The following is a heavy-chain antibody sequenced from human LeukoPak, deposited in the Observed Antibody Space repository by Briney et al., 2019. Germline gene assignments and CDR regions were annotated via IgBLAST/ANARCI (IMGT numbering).Heavy chain of an antibody. Sequence: SETLSLTCTVSGGSISSSSYYWGWIRQPPGKGLEWIGSIYYSGSTYYNPSLKSRVTISVDTSKNQFSLKPSSVTAADTAVYYCARQTLTVDTAMDFDPWGQGTLVTVSS. CDR3: ARQTLTVDTAMDFDP. D-gene: IGHD5-18*01. CDR2: IYYSGST. V-gene: IGHV4-39*01. J-gene: IGHJ5*02. CDR1: GGSISSSSYY.